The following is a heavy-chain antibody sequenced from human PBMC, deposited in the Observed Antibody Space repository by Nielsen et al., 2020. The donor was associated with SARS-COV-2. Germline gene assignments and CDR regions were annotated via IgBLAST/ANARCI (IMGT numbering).Heavy chain of an antibody. J-gene: IGHJ4*02. CDR3: ARRSAYYDILTGYYKPGTFDY. D-gene: IGHD3-9*01. Sequence: SQTLSLTCAVYGGSFSGYYWSWIRQPPGKGLEWIGEINHNGSTNYNPSLKSRVTISVDTSKNQFSLKLSSVTAADTAVYYCARRSAYYDILTGYYKPGTFDYWGQGTLVTVSS. CDR1: GGSFSGYY. CDR2: INHNGST. V-gene: IGHV4-34*01.